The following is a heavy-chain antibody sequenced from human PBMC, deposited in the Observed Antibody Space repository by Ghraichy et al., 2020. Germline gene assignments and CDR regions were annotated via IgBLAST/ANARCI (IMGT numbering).Heavy chain of an antibody. CDR3: ARGYCSSTNCSRLDY. V-gene: IGHV3-23*01. CDR1: GFTYNSYA. CDR2: ISGSGGST. J-gene: IGHJ4*02. D-gene: IGHD2-2*01. Sequence: GGSLRLSCAASGFTYNSYAMSWVRQAPGKGLEWVSVISGSGGSTHYADSVKGRFTISRDNSMNTLYLQMNSLRVDDTAVYYCARGYCSSTNCSRLDYWGQGTLVTVSS.